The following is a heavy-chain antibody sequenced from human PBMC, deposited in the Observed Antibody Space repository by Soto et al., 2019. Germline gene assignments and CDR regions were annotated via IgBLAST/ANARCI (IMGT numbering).Heavy chain of an antibody. CDR2: INAGNGNT. V-gene: IGHV1-3*01. D-gene: IGHD6-19*01. J-gene: IGHJ6*02. Sequence: GASVKVSCKASGYTFTSYAMHWVRQAPGQRLEWMGWINAGNGNTKYSQKFQGRVTITRDTSASTAYMELSSLRSEDTAVYYCARAKSLIAVADYYYYGMDVWGQGTTVTVSS. CDR1: GYTFTSYA. CDR3: ARAKSLIAVADYYYYGMDV.